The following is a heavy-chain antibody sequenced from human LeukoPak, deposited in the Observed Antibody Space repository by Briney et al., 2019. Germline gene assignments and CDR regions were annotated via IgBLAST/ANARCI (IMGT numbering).Heavy chain of an antibody. D-gene: IGHD3-10*01. Sequence: AVTLSLTCAVWGDSFSGYDGSWIRQPPGKGLEWVGDINHSGSTNYNPPRKRPVTISVDTSKNQFSLQLRSVTAADTAVYYCARLKGCRGNYYGSGSYYKCYYFDYWGQGTLVPLSS. CDR3: ARLKGCRGNYYGSGSYYKCYYFDY. V-gene: IGHV4-34*01. J-gene: IGHJ4*02. CDR2: INHSGST. CDR1: GDSFSGYD.